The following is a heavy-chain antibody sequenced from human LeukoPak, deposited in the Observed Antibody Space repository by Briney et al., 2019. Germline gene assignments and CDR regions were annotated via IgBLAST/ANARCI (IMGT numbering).Heavy chain of an antibody. CDR1: GGSISSSSYY. Sequence: SETLSLTCTVSGGSISSSSYYWGWIRQPPGKGLEWIGSIYYSGSTYYNPSLKSRVTISVDTSKNQFSLQLNSVTPEDTAVYYCASSRSLQAFDIWGQGTMVTVSS. V-gene: IGHV4-39*07. CDR3: ASSRSLQAFDI. J-gene: IGHJ3*02. CDR2: IYYSGST. D-gene: IGHD6-13*01.